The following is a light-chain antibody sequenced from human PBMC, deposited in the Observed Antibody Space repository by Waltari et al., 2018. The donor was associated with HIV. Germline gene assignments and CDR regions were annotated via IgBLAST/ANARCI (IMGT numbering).Light chain of an antibody. CDR2: RNN. CDR1: SSNIGSNY. J-gene: IGLJ2*01. CDR3: ATWDDSLRGVV. V-gene: IGLV1-47*01. Sequence: QSVLTQPPSASGTPGQRISISCFGSSSNIGSNYVYWYQQLPGTAPNLLIYRNNQRPSGVADRFSGSKSGTSASLAISGLRSEDEADYYGATWDDSLRGVVFGGGAKLTVL.